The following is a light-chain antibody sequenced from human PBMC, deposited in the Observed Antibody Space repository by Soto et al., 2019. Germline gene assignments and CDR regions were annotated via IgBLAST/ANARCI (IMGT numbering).Light chain of an antibody. CDR2: GAS. CDR1: QSVSNS. Sequence: EMVMTQSPATLSVSPGEGATLSCRASQSVSNSLAWYQQKPGQSPRLLIYGASTRVTGIPARFSGSGSGTEFTLTITSLQSEDFAVYYCQQYNNWAEYTLGKGTKLEIK. J-gene: IGKJ2*01. CDR3: QQYNNWAEYT. V-gene: IGKV3-15*01.